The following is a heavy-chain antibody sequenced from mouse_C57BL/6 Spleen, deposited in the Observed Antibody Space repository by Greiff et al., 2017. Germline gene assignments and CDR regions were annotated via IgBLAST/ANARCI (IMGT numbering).Heavy chain of an antibody. J-gene: IGHJ2*01. D-gene: IGHD2-2*01. CDR2: INPNNGGT. Sequence: EVQLQQSGPELVKPGASVKISCKASGYTFTDYYMNWVKQSHGKSLEWIGDINPNNGGTSYNQKFKGKATLTVDKSSSTAYMELRSLTSDDSAVYYCAREGGYLYWGQGTTLTVSS. V-gene: IGHV1-26*01. CDR1: GYTFTDYY. CDR3: AREGGYLY.